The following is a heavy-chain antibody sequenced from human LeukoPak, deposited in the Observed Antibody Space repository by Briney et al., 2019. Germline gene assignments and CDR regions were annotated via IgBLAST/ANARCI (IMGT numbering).Heavy chain of an antibody. V-gene: IGHV1-2*06. J-gene: IGHJ4*02. CDR1: GYIFTGYY. CDR3: ARVALVGAEYFDY. CDR2: INPNSGGT. D-gene: IGHD1-26*01. Sequence: ASVKVSCKASGYIFTGYYMHWVRQAPGQGLEWMGRINPNSGGTNYAQKFQGRVTMTRDTSISTAYMEPSRLRSDDTAVYYCARVALVGAEYFDYWGQGTLVTVSS.